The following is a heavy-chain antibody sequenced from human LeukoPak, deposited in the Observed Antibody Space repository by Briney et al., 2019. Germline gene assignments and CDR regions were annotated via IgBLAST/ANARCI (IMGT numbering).Heavy chain of an antibody. J-gene: IGHJ6*03. V-gene: IGHV3-20*04. CDR1: GFTFDDYG. CDR2: INWNGGNT. CDR3: ARAYSGYENYYYYYMDV. D-gene: IGHD5-12*01. Sequence: GGSLRLSCAASGFTFDDYGMSWVRQAPGKGLEWVSGINWNGGNTGYADSVKGRFTISRDNAKNSLYLQMNSLRAEDTALDYCARAYSGYENYYYYYMDVWGKRTTVTVSS.